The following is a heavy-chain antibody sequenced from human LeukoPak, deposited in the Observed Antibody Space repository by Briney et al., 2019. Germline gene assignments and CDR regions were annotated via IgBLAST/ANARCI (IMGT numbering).Heavy chain of an antibody. CDR2: IWFDGSNK. J-gene: IGHJ4*02. CDR1: GFTFSSCG. D-gene: IGHD6-13*01. V-gene: IGHV3-33*01. Sequence: GGSLRLSCAASGFTFSSCGMHWVRQAPGKGLEWVAVIWFDGSNKYYADSVKGRFTISRDNSKNTLYLQMNSLRAEDTAVYYCARVGGRAAAGTFDYWGQGTLVTVSS. CDR3: ARVGGRAAAGTFDY.